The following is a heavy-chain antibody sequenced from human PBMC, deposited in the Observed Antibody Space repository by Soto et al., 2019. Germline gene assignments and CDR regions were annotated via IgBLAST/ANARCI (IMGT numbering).Heavy chain of an antibody. CDR3: ARVGSRGWYANYYYYMDV. CDR2: IYYSGST. V-gene: IGHV4-59*01. CDR1: GGSISNYY. J-gene: IGHJ6*03. D-gene: IGHD6-19*01. Sequence: ASETLSLTCTVAGGSISNYYWSWIRQPPGKGLEWIGYIYYSGSTNYNPSLKSRVTISVDTSKNQFSLKLSSVTAADTAVYYCARVGSRGWYANYYYYMDVWGKGTTVT.